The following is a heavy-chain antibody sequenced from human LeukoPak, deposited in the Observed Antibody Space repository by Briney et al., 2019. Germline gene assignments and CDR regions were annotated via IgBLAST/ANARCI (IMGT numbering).Heavy chain of an antibody. J-gene: IGHJ5*02. CDR2: INPNSGGT. CDR3: PRDLPWTNQLIAVAGKNWFDP. Sequence: ASVKVSCKASGYTFTGYYMHWVRQAPGQGLEWMGWINPNSGGTNYAQKFQGRVTMTRDTSISTAYMELSRLRSDDTAVYYCPRDLPWTNQLIAVAGKNWFDPWGQGTLVTVSS. V-gene: IGHV1-2*02. CDR1: GYTFTGYY. D-gene: IGHD6-19*01.